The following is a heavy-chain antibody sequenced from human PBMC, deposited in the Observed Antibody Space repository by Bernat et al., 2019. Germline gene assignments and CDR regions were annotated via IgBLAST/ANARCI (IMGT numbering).Heavy chain of an antibody. Sequence: VQLVESGGGLVQPGGSLSLSCAASGFTFSDYYMSWIRQAPGKGLDWVSYISSSSSYTNYADSVKGRFTISRDNAKNSLYLQMNSLRAEDTAVYYCARGTSTSAPYMDVWGKGTTVTVSS. J-gene: IGHJ6*03. CDR2: ISSSSSYT. CDR3: ARGTSTSAPYMDV. CDR1: GFTFSDYY. V-gene: IGHV3-11*05.